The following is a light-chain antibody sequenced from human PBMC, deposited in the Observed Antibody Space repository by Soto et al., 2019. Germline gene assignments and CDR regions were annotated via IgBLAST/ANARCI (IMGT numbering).Light chain of an antibody. CDR3: QQYASSPWT. V-gene: IGKV3-20*01. Sequence: EIVLTQSPGTLSLSPGERGTLSCRASQSVSNNYLAWYQQKPGQAPRPLLYGVSSRATGIPDRFSGSGSGTDFTLTISRLEPEDFAVYYCQQYASSPWTFGQGTKVEIK. CDR2: GVS. J-gene: IGKJ1*01. CDR1: QSVSNNY.